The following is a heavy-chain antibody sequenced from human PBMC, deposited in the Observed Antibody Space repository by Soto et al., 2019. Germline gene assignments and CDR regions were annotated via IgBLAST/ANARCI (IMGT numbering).Heavy chain of an antibody. J-gene: IGHJ4*02. CDR3: ARDGDLAAAGSFDY. CDR2: IIPIFGTA. Sequence: QVQLVQSGAEVKKPGSSVKVSCKASGGTFSSYAISWVRQAPGQGLEWMGGIIPIFGTANYAQKFQGRVTITAXKSXGTAYMELSSLRSEDTAVYYCARDGDLAAAGSFDYWGQGTLVTVSS. CDR1: GGTFSSYA. D-gene: IGHD6-13*01. V-gene: IGHV1-69*06.